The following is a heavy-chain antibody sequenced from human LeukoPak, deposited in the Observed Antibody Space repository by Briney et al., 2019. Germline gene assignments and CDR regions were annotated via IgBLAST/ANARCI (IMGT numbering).Heavy chain of an antibody. CDR2: INQDGSEK. CDR1: GFTFTAYW. Sequence: PGGSLRLSCAASGFTFTAYWMSWVRQAPGKGLERVANINQDGSEKYYVDSVKGRFTISRDNAKNSLYLHMNSLGAEDRAGYYCARIYGRRGGGTFDYWGQGALVTVSS. CDR3: ARIYGRRGGGTFDY. J-gene: IGHJ4*02. D-gene: IGHD3-16*01. V-gene: IGHV3-7*01.